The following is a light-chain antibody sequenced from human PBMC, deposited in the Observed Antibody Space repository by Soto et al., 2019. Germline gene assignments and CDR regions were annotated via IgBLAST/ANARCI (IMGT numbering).Light chain of an antibody. Sequence: DIVLTQSPAPLSLSPGKGATLSCRSSQNVNSNLAWYQQKPGQPPRLLIYGAYTRATGVPARFSGSGSGTEFTLTINSLQSEDFAVYYCQQYNSWPPLTFGGGTKVDI. CDR3: QQYNSWPPLT. J-gene: IGKJ4*01. V-gene: IGKV3-15*01. CDR1: QNVNSN. CDR2: GAY.